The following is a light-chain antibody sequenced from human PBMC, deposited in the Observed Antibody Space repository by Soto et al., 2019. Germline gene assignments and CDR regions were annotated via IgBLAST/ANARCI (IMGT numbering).Light chain of an antibody. CDR2: EVS. CDR1: SSDVGGYNY. J-gene: IGLJ1*01. V-gene: IGLV2-8*01. CDR3: SSYAGSNHFYA. Sequence: QSVLTQPPSASGSPGQSVTISCTGTSSDVGGYNYVSWYQQHPGKAPKLMIYEVSKRPSGVPDRFSGSKSGNTASLTVSGLQAEDEADYYCSSYAGSNHFYAFGTGTKLTVL.